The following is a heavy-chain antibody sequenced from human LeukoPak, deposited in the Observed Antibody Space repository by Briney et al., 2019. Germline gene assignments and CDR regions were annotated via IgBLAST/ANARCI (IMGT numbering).Heavy chain of an antibody. V-gene: IGHV3-48*01. CDR1: GFSFSSYY. D-gene: IGHD3-16*01. Sequence: PGGSLRLSCAASGFSFSSYYMNWVRQAPGKGLECISYISSSSSTIYYADSVKGRFTISRDNAKNSLYLQMNSLRAEDTAVYYCARDQVGGAFDVRGQGTMVTVSS. CDR2: ISSSSSTI. J-gene: IGHJ3*01. CDR3: ARDQVGGAFDV.